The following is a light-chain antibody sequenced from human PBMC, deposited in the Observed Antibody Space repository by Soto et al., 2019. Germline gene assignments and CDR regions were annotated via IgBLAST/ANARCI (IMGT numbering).Light chain of an antibody. Sequence: IVMTQSPDSLAVSLGERATINSKSSQSVLYSSNNKNHLAWYQQKPGQPPKLLIYWASTRESGVPDRFSGSGSGTDFTLTISSLQAEDVAVYYCQQYYKSPLTFGGGTKVDIK. J-gene: IGKJ4*01. CDR1: QSVLYSSNNKNH. V-gene: IGKV4-1*01. CDR3: QQYYKSPLT. CDR2: WAS.